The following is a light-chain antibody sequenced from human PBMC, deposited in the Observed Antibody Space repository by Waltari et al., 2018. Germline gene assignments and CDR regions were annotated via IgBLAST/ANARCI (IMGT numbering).Light chain of an antibody. CDR2: EDN. V-gene: IGLV2-14*01. CDR1: SSEVGGYNS. Sequence: QSALTQPAPVPGSPGQSITISCTGTSSEVGGYNSVSWYQQHPGKAPKLMIYEDNNRPSGVSNRFSGSKSGNTASLTISGLQADDEADYYCTSYTGSSLSWVFGGGTKLTVL. CDR3: TSYTGSSLSWV. J-gene: IGLJ3*02.